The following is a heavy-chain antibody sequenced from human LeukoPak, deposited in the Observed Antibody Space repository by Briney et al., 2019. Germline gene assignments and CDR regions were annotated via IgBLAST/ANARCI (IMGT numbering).Heavy chain of an antibody. CDR2: IYHSGST. V-gene: IGHV4-4*02. CDR3: ARDLHGGNSFTSDWYFDL. J-gene: IGHJ2*01. Sequence: SGTLSLTCAVSGSSISISNSNWWSWVRQPPGKGLEWIGEIYHSGSTNYNPSLKSRVTISVDKSKNQFSLKLSSVTAADTAVYYCARDLHGGNSFTSDWYFDLWGRGTLVTVSS. CDR1: GSSISISNSNW. D-gene: IGHD4-23*01.